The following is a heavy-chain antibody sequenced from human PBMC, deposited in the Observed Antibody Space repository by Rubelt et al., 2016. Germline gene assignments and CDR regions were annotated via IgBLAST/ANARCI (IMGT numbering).Heavy chain of an antibody. J-gene: IGHJ4*02. CDR1: GFTFSSYG. CDR3: AKSKVGILEWLLSLDY. D-gene: IGHD3-3*01. CDR2: ITGSGATT. Sequence: EVQLVESGGGLLQPGGSLRLSCAASGFTFSSYGMSWVRQAPGKGLEWVSVITGSGATTYYADSVKGRFTISRDNSKNTLYLQMNSLRAEDTAVYYCAKSKVGILEWLLSLDYWGQGILVTVSS. V-gene: IGHV3-23*04.